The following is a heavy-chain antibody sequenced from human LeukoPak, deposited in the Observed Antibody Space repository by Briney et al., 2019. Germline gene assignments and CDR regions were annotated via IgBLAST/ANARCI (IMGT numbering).Heavy chain of an antibody. CDR1: GGTFSSYA. D-gene: IGHD6-13*01. V-gene: IGHV1-69*04. CDR2: IIPIFGIA. CDR3: ARVPSYSSSWSRVWFDP. Sequence: GASVTLSCKASGGTFSSYAISWVRQAPGHGLEWMGRIIPIFGIANYAQKFQGRVTITADKSTSTAYMELSSLRSEDTAVYYCARVPSYSSSWSRVWFDPWGQGTLVTVSS. J-gene: IGHJ5*02.